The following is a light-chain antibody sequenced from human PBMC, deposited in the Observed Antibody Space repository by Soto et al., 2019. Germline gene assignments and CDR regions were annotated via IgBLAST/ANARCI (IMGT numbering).Light chain of an antibody. CDR3: GSYTTSSNYV. V-gene: IGLV2-14*01. Sequence: QSVLTQPASVSGSPGQSIPISCTGTSSDIDAYNYVSWYQQHPGKAPKLMIYDVSNRPSGISNRFSGSKSGNTASLTISGLQAEDEADYYCGSYTTSSNYVFGTGTKVTVL. CDR2: DVS. J-gene: IGLJ1*01. CDR1: SSDIDAYNY.